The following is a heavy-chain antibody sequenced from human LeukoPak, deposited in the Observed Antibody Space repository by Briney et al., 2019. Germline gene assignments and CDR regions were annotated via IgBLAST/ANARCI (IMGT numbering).Heavy chain of an antibody. D-gene: IGHD3-10*01. J-gene: IGHJ6*02. CDR3: ARVRGSSCMDV. V-gene: IGHV3-7*01. Sequence: GGSLRLSCVVSGFTFSSYWMSWVRQAPGKGLEWVANIKQDGSEKYYLDSVKGRFTIPRDNAKNSLYLQMNSLRAEDTAVYYCARVRGSSCMDVWGQGTTVTVSS. CDR2: IKQDGSEK. CDR1: GFTFSSYW.